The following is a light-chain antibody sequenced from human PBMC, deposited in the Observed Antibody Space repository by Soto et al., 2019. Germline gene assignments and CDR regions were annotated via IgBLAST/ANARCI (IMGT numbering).Light chain of an antibody. CDR1: QSVSSY. CDR2: DAS. V-gene: IGKV3-11*01. Sequence: EIVLTQSPATLSLSPGERATLSCRASQSVSSYLAWYQQKPGQAPRLLIYDASNRATGIPARFSGSGSGTAFPLTTSGLEPEIFAFYYCQQRSNCPTLARGTRREIK. CDR3: QQRSNCPT. J-gene: IGKJ2*01.